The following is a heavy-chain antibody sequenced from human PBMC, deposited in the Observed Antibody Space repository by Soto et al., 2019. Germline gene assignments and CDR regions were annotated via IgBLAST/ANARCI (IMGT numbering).Heavy chain of an antibody. CDR1: GYTFTSYG. Sequence: QVQLVQSGAEVKKPGASVKVSCKASGYTFTSYGISWVRQAPGQGLEWMGWISAYNGNTNYAQKLQGRVTMTTDTSTSTAYMELRSLRSDDTAVYYCARDLGWIQLWPVPLDYYGMDVWGQGTTVTFSS. D-gene: IGHD5-18*01. CDR3: ARDLGWIQLWPVPLDYYGMDV. CDR2: ISAYNGNT. J-gene: IGHJ6*02. V-gene: IGHV1-18*04.